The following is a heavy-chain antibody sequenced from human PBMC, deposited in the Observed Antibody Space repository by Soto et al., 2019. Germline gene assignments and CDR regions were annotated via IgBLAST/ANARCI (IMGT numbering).Heavy chain of an antibody. D-gene: IGHD3-22*01. J-gene: IGHJ4*02. CDR1: GSTFSNHA. CDR2: IIPLSGTT. V-gene: IGHV1-69*13. Sequence: SVKVSCKASGSTFSNHAVSWVRQAPGQGPEWMGGIIPLSGTTKYTQKFLGRVTVTADESMTTVYMEMNSLRSEDTAIYYCARGHDRSGLYLLVYWGQGTLVTVSS. CDR3: ARGHDRSGLYLLVY.